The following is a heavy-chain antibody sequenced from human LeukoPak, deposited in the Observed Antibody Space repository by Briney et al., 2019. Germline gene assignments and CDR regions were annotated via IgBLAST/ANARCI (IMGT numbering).Heavy chain of an antibody. J-gene: IGHJ5*02. D-gene: IGHD2-2*01. CDR3: ARATAGYCSSTTCYGRGNWFDP. CDR2: MNPNSGIT. V-gene: IGHV1-8*03. Sequence: ASVKVSCKASGYTFSSFDINWVRQAPGQGLEWMGWMNPNSGITGYAQKFQGRVTITRSTSMSTAYMELSSLRFEDTAVYYCARATAGYCSSTTCYGRGNWFDPWGQGTLVTVSS. CDR1: GYTFSSFD.